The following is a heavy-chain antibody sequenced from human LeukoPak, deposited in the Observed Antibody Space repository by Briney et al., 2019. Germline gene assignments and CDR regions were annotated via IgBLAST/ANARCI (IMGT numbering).Heavy chain of an antibody. D-gene: IGHD6-13*01. V-gene: IGHV3-23*01. CDR3: AKPHYSSSWYYFDY. CDR2: ISGSGGST. Sequence: GGSLRLSCAASGFTFSSYAMSWVRQAPGKGLEWVSAISGSGGSTYYADSVKGRFTISRDNSKNTLYLQMNGLRAEDTAVYYCAKPHYSSSWYYFDYWGQGTLVTVSS. CDR1: GFTFSSYA. J-gene: IGHJ4*02.